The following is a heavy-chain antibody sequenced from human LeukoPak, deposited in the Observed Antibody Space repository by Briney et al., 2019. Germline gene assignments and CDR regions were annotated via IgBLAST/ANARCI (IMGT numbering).Heavy chain of an antibody. CDR3: ARYDSSGYYHYYYYGMDV. Sequence: PSETLYLTCAVHAGSFSGYYWSCIRQPPWKGLEWIGDNNHSGSSNYNPSLKSRVTISVDTSKNQFSLKLSSVTAADTAVYYCARYDSSGYYHYYYYGMDVWGQGNTVTVSS. D-gene: IGHD3-22*01. CDR2: NNHSGSS. CDR1: AGSFSGYY. V-gene: IGHV4-34*01. J-gene: IGHJ6*02.